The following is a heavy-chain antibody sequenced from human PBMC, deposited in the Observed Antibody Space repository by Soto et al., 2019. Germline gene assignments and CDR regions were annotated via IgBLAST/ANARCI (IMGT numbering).Heavy chain of an antibody. Sequence: PSETLSLTCTVSGGSISSYYWSWIRQPPGKGLEWIGEINHSGSTNYNPSLKSRVTISVDTSKNQFSLKLNSMTAADTAVYYCARHNYGSGSTYFDYWGQGTLVTVSS. J-gene: IGHJ4*02. D-gene: IGHD3-10*01. CDR2: INHSGST. CDR3: ARHNYGSGSTYFDY. CDR1: GGSISSYY. V-gene: IGHV4-59*08.